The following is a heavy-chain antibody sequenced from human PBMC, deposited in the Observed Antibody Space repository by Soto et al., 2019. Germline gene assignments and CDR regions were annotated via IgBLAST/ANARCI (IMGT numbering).Heavy chain of an antibody. J-gene: IGHJ6*02. D-gene: IGHD3-16*01. V-gene: IGHV4-31*03. CDR1: GGSINSGGYY. CDR3: GITFGHYGMDV. CDR2: IFFSGST. Sequence: SETLSLTCSVSGGSINSGGYYWTWVRQHPGKGLEWIGYIFFSGSTYYHPSLKSRVTISVAMSKNQSFLNLRSVTVADTAVYFCGITFGHYGMDVWGQGTTVTVSS.